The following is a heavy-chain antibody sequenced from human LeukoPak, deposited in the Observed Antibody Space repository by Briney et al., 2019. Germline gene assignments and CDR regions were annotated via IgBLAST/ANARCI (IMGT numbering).Heavy chain of an antibody. V-gene: IGHV3-53*01. J-gene: IGHJ4*02. CDR2: IYSGGST. CDR1: GFTVSSNY. D-gene: IGHD5-12*01. Sequence: GGSLRLSCAASGFTVSSNYMSWVRQAPGKGLEWVSVIYSGGSTYYADSVKSRFTISRDNSKNTLYLQMNSLRAEDTAVYYCARIDSGYDFDYWGQGTLVTVSS. CDR3: ARIDSGYDFDY.